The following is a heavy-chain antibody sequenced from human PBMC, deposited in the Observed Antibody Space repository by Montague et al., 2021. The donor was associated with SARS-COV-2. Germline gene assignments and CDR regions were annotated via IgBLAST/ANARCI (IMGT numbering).Heavy chain of an antibody. CDR3: ARGPKFSSGWTGYYYGLDV. CDR1: GFKFRSYV. V-gene: IGHV3-33*01. CDR2: IWYDESKE. J-gene: IGHJ6*02. Sequence: SLRLSCAASGFKFRSYVMHWVRRPSGKGLEWMAVIWYDESKEYYGDSVKGRFIISRDTSKDILFLQMSSLRVEDTAVYYCARGPKFSSGWTGYYYGLDVWGPGTTVTVSS. D-gene: IGHD6-19*01.